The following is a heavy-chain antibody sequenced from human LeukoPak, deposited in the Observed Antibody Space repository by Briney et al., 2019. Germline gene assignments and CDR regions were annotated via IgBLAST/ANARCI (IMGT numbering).Heavy chain of an antibody. CDR2: IRYDGSNT. V-gene: IGHV3-30*02. Sequence: GGSLRLSCEASGFTFSSYDMHWVRQAPGKGLEWVAFIRYDGSNTYYADSVKGRFIISRDNSKNTLYLQMNSLRAEDTAVYYCAREGTSGPPFGYYFDYWGQGTLVTVS. D-gene: IGHD1-26*01. CDR1: GFTFSSYD. CDR3: AREGTSGPPFGYYFDY. J-gene: IGHJ4*02.